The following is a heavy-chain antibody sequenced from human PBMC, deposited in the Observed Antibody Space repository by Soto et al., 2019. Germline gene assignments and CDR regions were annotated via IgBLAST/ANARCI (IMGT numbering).Heavy chain of an antibody. Sequence: EVQLLESGGGFLQPGGSLRLSCAASGFPFSSYVMSWVRQAPGKGLEWVSAISGGEGTTFYADSVKGRFTISRDNSKNTLYLQTNSLRAEDTAVYYCVRDWSGDTCPCLDVWGQGTTVTVSS. J-gene: IGHJ6*01. CDR3: VRDWSGDTCPCLDV. V-gene: IGHV3-23*01. CDR2: ISGGEGTT. CDR1: GFPFSSYV. D-gene: IGHD3-3*01.